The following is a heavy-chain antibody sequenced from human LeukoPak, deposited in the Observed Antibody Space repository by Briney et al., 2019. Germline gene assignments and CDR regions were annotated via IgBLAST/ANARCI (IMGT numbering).Heavy chain of an antibody. Sequence: KSGGYLSLSCAASGFTFSDSYMSWIRQAPGKGLEWVSYISSSGSSIYYADSVKGRFTISRDNAKNSLYLQMSSRRAEDTAVYYCARETDTAMVDYWGQGALVTVSS. D-gene: IGHD5-18*01. CDR2: ISSSGSSI. V-gene: IGHV3-11*04. CDR1: GFTFSDSY. CDR3: ARETDTAMVDY. J-gene: IGHJ4*02.